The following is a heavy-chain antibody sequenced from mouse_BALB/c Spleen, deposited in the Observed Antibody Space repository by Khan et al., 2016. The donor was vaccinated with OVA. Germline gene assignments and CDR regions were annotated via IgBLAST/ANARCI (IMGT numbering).Heavy chain of an antibody. J-gene: IGHJ4*01. V-gene: IGHV1S137*01. Sequence: QVQLKQSGPELVRPGVSVKISCKGSGYTFTDYGMHWVRQSPAKSLEWIGVITTYSGDTNYNQKFKGKATMTVDKSSSTAYMELARLTSEDVAIYYCARLTLRLDYWGQGTSVTVSS. CDR2: ITTYSGDT. D-gene: IGHD1-1*01. CDR3: ARLTLRLDY. CDR1: GYTFTDYG.